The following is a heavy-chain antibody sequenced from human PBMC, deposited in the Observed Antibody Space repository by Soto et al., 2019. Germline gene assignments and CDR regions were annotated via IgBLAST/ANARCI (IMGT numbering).Heavy chain of an antibody. J-gene: IGHJ4*02. D-gene: IGHD3-16*01. CDR1: GFIFSSYA. CDR3: EKDLGKFAVTPDF. V-gene: IGHV3-23*01. CDR2: IGGSGANI. Sequence: EVQLLESGGGLVQPGGSLRLSCAASGFIFSSYAMTWVRQAPGKGLEWVSAIGGSGANIFYADSVKGRFTISRDNSKNARYLQMNSLRAEDTAVYYCEKDLGKFAVTPDFWGKGALVTVSS.